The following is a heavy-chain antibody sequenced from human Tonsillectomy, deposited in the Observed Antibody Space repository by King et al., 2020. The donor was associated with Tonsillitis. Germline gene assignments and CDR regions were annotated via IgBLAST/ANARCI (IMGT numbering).Heavy chain of an antibody. CDR3: ARVPSYYDFWSGYYMDV. D-gene: IGHD3-3*01. CDR2: ISGYNGNT. Sequence: VQLVESGAEVKKPGASVQVSCTASGYTFSSYGISWVRQAPGQGLEWMGWISGYNGNTKYAQKFQGRVTMTTDTSTTTSTVYMELRSLRSDDTAVYYCARVPSYYDFWSGYYMDV. V-gene: IGHV1-18*01. J-gene: IGHJ6*01. CDR1: GYTFSSYG.